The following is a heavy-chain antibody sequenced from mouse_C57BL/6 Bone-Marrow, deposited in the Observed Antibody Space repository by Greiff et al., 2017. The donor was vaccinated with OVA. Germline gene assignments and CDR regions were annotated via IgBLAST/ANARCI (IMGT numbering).Heavy chain of an antibody. J-gene: IGHJ4*01. CDR2: ISSGGGYI. CDR3: TRETTVVNYAMDY. V-gene: IGHV5-9-1*02. D-gene: IGHD1-1*01. CDR1: GFTFSSYA. Sequence: EVKLVESGEGLVKPGGSLKLSCAASGFTFSSYAMSWVSQTPEKRLEWVAYISSGGGYIYYADTVKGRFTITRDNARNTLYLQMSSLKSEDTAMYYCTRETTVVNYAMDYWGQGTSVTVSS.